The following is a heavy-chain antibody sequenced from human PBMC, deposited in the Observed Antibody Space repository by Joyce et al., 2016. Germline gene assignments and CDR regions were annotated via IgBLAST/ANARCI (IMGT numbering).Heavy chain of an antibody. Sequence: EVQLVQSGAEVKKPGESLKISCNGSGFTFTKNWIGWVRQMPGKGLEWMGIIYPGDSDTRYSPSFQGQVTISADKSTNTAYLQWSSLKASDTAMYYCARLIGYSNPFENWGQGTLVTVSS. J-gene: IGHJ4*02. CDR1: GFTFTKNW. D-gene: IGHD3-9*01. V-gene: IGHV5-51*01. CDR2: IYPGDSDT. CDR3: ARLIGYSNPFEN.